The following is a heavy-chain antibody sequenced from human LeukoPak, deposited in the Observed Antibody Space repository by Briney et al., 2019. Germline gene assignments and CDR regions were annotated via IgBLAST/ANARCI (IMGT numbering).Heavy chain of an antibody. Sequence: ASVKVSCKASGYTFSIYNMHWARQAPGQGLEWMGIINPSGGTSYAQKLQGRITMTRDTSTSTLYMELSRLKSEDTAVYYCGREGVAGTGLDYWGQGTLVTVSS. CDR2: INPSGGT. V-gene: IGHV1-46*01. D-gene: IGHD6-13*01. J-gene: IGHJ4*02. CDR1: GYTFSIYN. CDR3: GREGVAGTGLDY.